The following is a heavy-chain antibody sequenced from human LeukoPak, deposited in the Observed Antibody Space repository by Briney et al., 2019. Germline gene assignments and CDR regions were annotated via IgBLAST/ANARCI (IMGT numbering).Heavy chain of an antibody. CDR1: GYSFSSYW. CDR3: ARAGTYYDFWSGYSDYYYGLDV. Sequence: GESLKISCKGSGYSFSSYWIGWVRQMPGKGLEWMGIIYPGDSQTKYSPSFQGQVTISADKSINTAYLQWSSLKASDTAMYYCARAGTYYDFWSGYSDYYYGLDVWGQGTTVSVSS. J-gene: IGHJ6*02. CDR2: IYPGDSQT. V-gene: IGHV5-51*01. D-gene: IGHD3-3*01.